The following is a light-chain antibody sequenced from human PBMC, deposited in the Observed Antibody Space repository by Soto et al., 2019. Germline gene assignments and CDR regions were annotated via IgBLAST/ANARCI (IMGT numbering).Light chain of an antibody. V-gene: IGKV1-39*01. J-gene: IGKJ1*01. Sequence: DIQMTQSPSSLSASVGDRVTISCRAGQSISTYLNWYQQKPGTAPRLLIYSASSVKTGVPPRFSGSGSGRDFTLTISSLRPEDIATYFCQQSYTSPPWKFGQGTKVDIK. CDR1: QSISTY. CDR3: QQSYTSPPWK. CDR2: SAS.